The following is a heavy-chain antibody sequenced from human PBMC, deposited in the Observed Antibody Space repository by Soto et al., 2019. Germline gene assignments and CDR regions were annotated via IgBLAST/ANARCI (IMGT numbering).Heavy chain of an antibody. CDR2: IYHSGST. CDR3: ARSPDSSGYYPRRYYYGMDV. CDR1: GGSISSSNW. Sequence: SETLSLTCAVSGGSISSSNWWSWVRQPPGKGLEWIGEIYHSGSTNYNPSLKSRVTISVDKSKNQFSLKLSSVTAADTAVHYCARSPDSSGYYPRRYYYGMDVWGQGTTVTVSS. V-gene: IGHV4-4*02. J-gene: IGHJ6*02. D-gene: IGHD3-22*01.